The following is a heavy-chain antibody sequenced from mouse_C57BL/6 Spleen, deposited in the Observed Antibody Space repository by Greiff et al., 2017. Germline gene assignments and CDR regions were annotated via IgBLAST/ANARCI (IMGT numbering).Heavy chain of an antibody. D-gene: IGHD6-1*01. CDR3: ASDLSWFAY. J-gene: IGHJ3*01. Sequence: QVQLQQPGAELVMPGASVKLSCKASGYTFTSYWMHWVKQRPGQGLEWIGEIDPSDSYTNYNQKFKGKSTLTVDKSSSPAYMQLSSLTSEDSAVYYCASDLSWFAYWGQVTLVTVSA. CDR2: IDPSDSYT. CDR1: GYTFTSYW. V-gene: IGHV1-69*01.